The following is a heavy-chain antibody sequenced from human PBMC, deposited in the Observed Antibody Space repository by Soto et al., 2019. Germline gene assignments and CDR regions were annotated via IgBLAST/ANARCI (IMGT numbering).Heavy chain of an antibody. CDR1: GFTFSSYA. CDR3: AKGDIEATITDAFDI. V-gene: IGHV3-23*01. Sequence: EVQLLESGGGLVQLGWSLRLSCAASGFTFSSYAMSWVRQAPGKGLEWVSATSGSGGSTYYADSVKGRFTISRDNSKKTVYRQMNGLRVEDTAVYYCAKGDIEATITDAFDIWGQGRMVTVYS. D-gene: IGHD5-12*01. J-gene: IGHJ3*02. CDR2: TSGSGGST.